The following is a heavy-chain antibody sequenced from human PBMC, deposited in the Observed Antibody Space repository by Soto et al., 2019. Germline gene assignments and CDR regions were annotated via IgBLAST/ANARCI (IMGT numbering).Heavy chain of an antibody. D-gene: IGHD6-13*01. CDR2: INSDGSST. Sequence: GGSLRLSCAASGCTFSSYCMHWVRQAPGKGLVWVSRINSDGSSTSYADSVKGRFTISRDNAKNTLYLQMNSLRAEDTAVYYCARDPGSSWYWVGYYFAYWGQGTLVPVSS. V-gene: IGHV3-74*01. CDR3: ARDPGSSWYWVGYYFAY. CDR1: GCTFSSYC. J-gene: IGHJ4*02.